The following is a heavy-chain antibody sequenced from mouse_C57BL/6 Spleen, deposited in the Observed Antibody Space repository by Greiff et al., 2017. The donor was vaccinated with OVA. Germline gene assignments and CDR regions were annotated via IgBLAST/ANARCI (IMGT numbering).Heavy chain of an antibody. D-gene: IGHD2-10*01. V-gene: IGHV1-22*01. CDR1: GYTFTDYN. CDR2: INPNNGGT. J-gene: IGHJ4*01. Sequence: VHVKQSGPELVKPGASVKMSCKASGYTFTDYNMHWVKQSHGKSLEWIGYINPNNGGTSYNQKFKGKATLTVNKSSSTAYMELRSLTSEDSAVYYCAILLFYAMDYWGQGTSVTVSS. CDR3: AILLFYAMDY.